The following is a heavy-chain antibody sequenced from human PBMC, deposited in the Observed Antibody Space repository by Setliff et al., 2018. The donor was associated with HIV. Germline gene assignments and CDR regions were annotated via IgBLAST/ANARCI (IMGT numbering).Heavy chain of an antibody. V-gene: IGHV1-2*02. CDR1: GYTFTGHY. Sequence: GASVKVSCKASGYTFTGHYMHWVRQAPGHRPEWVGWINPQTGGTNFAQKFQGRITMTSDTSVNTVFIELSRLKSDDTALYYCARDLRNSNTLFGVLNFVFDLWGQGTLVTVSS. D-gene: IGHD3-3*01. CDR3: ARDLRNSNTLFGVLNFVFDL. J-gene: IGHJ4*02. CDR2: INPQTGGT.